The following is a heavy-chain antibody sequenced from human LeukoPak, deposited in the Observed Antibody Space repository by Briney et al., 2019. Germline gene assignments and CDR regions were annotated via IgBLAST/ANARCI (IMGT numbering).Heavy chain of an antibody. J-gene: IGHJ6*03. D-gene: IGHD5-18*01. CDR3: ARTRGQLWLGYYYYYMDV. CDR2: IKQDGSEK. CDR1: GFTFSNAW. Sequence: GGSLRLSCAASGFTFSNAWMSWVRQAPGKGLEWVANIKQDGSEKYYVDSVKGRFTISRDNAKNSLYLQMNSLRAEDTAVYYCARTRGQLWLGYYYYYMDVWGKGTTVTVSS. V-gene: IGHV3-7*01.